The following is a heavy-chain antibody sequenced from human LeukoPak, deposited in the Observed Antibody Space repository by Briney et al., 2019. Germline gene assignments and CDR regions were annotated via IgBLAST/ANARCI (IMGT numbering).Heavy chain of an antibody. V-gene: IGHV3-30*03. J-gene: IGHJ4*02. CDR1: GFTFSSYG. CDR3: ARENLEYGDYAIDY. CDR2: ISYDGSNK. D-gene: IGHD4-17*01. Sequence: GRSLRLSCAASGFTFSSYGMHWVRQAPGKGLEWVAVISYDGSNKYYSDSVKGRFTMSRENGENSVYLQLNSLRAGDTAVYFCARENLEYGDYAIDYWGQGILVTVSS.